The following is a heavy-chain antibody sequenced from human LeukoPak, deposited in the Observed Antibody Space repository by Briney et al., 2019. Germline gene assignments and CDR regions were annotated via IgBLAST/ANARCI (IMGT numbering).Heavy chain of an antibody. V-gene: IGHV3-7*01. D-gene: IGHD6-19*01. CDR2: IKQDGSEK. Sequence: GGSLRLSCAASGFTFSSYWMSWVRQAPGKGLEWVANIKQDGSEKYYVDSVKGRFTISRDNAKNSLYLQMNSLRAEDTAVYYCARIFAPVGLYSSGWYPFDYWGQGTLVTVSS. J-gene: IGHJ4*02. CDR3: ARIFAPVGLYSSGWYPFDY. CDR1: GFTFSSYW.